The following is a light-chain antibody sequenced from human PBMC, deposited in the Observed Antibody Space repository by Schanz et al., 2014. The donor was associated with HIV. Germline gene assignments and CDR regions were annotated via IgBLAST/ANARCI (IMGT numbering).Light chain of an antibody. Sequence: QSVLTQPPSVSGAPGQWVTVSCSGGSSNIGARYHVHWAQQPPGTAPQLLIYGDNNRPSGVPDRFSGSKSGTSASLAISGLQSEDEADYYCAAWDDSLTGYVFGTGTKLTVL. CDR2: GDN. V-gene: IGLV1-40*01. J-gene: IGLJ1*01. CDR1: SSNIGARYH. CDR3: AAWDDSLTGYV.